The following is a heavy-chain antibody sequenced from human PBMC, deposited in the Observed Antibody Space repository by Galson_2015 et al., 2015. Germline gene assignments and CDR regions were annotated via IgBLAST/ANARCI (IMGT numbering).Heavy chain of an antibody. CDR1: GGSISSYY. J-gene: IGHJ3*02. Sequence: SETLSLTCTVSGGSISSYYWSWIRQPPGKGLEWIGYIYYSGSTNYNPSLKSRVTISVDTSKNQFSLKLSSVTAADTAVYYCARDYSYDSSGYRGAFDIWGQGTMVTVSS. CDR2: IYYSGST. CDR3: ARDYSYDSSGYRGAFDI. V-gene: IGHV4-59*01. D-gene: IGHD3-22*01.